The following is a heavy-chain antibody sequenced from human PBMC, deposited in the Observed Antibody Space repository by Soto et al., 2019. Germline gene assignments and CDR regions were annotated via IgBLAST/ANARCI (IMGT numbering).Heavy chain of an antibody. J-gene: IGHJ6*02. D-gene: IGHD5-18*01. Sequence: EVQLVESGGGLVQPGGSLKLSCAASGFTFSGSAMHWVRQASGKGLEWVGRIRSKANSYATAYAASVKGRFTISRDDSKNTAYVQMNSLKAEDAAVYYCTTTVRTDRGYSYGCMGYYYGMDVWGQGPTVTVSS. V-gene: IGHV3-73*02. CDR1: GFTFSGSA. CDR3: TTTVRTDRGYSYGCMGYYYGMDV. CDR2: IRSKANSYAT.